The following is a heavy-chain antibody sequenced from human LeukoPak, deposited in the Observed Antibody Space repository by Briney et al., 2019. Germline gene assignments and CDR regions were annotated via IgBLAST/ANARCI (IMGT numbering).Heavy chain of an antibody. D-gene: IGHD1-1*01. CDR1: GYAFTAYY. V-gene: IGHV1-2*06. CDR2: INPDSGDT. J-gene: IGHJ3*02. CDR3: VRDSTSLGAFAI. Sequence: ASVKVSCKASGYAFTAYYLHWVRQAPGQGLEWMGRINPDSGDTNYAQKFQGRVTMTRDTSITTAYMDLTRLGSDDTAIYYCVRDSTSLGAFAIWGRGTVVTVSS.